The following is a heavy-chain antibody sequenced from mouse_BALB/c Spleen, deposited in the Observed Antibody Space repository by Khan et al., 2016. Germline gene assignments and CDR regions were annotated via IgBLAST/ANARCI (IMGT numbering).Heavy chain of an antibody. CDR1: GYPFTNYI. D-gene: IGHD2-14*01. Sequence: VQLQQSGPELVKPGASVKMSCKTSGYPFTNYILHWVKQKPGQGLEWIGNINPHNDGIKYNEKFKGKATLTSDKSSSTAYMDLSSLTSEDSAVYYCARDYRYDWDVMDYWGQGTSVTVSS. CDR3: ARDYRYDWDVMDY. CDR2: INPHNDGI. V-gene: IGHV1S136*01. J-gene: IGHJ4*01.